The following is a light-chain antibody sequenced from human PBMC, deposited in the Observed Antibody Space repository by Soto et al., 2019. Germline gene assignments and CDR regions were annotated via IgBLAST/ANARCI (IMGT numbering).Light chain of an antibody. Sequence: DIQRTQSPSTLSASVGDRVTITCRASQSIKSWLAWYQQKPGEAPKLLIYKASSLESGVPSRFSGSGSGTEFTLTISSLQPDDFATYLCQQCYSYWTFGQGTKVDIK. CDR3: QQCYSYWT. CDR2: KAS. J-gene: IGKJ1*01. V-gene: IGKV1-5*03. CDR1: QSIKSW.